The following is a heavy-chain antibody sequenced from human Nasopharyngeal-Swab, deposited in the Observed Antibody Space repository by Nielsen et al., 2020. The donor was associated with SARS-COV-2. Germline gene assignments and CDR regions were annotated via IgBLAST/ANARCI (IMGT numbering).Heavy chain of an antibody. CDR3: ARAAIRRGSSWYWYFDL. CDR1: AGSFKDYY. CDR2: INHSGST. D-gene: IGHD6-13*01. V-gene: IGHV4-34*01. J-gene: IGHJ2*01. Sequence: GSLRLSCAVYAGSFKDYYWSWIRQPPGKGLEWIGEINHSGSTNYNPSLKSRVTISTDTSKNQFSLKLKSVTAADTAVYFCARAAIRRGSSWYWYFDLWGRGTLVSVSS.